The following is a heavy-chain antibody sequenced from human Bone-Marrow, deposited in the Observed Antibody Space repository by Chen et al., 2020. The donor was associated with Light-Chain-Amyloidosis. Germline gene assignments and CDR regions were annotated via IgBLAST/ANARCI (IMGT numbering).Heavy chain of an antibody. CDR1: GYTFPNYW. J-gene: IGHJ4*02. Sequence: VKKPGESLKISCKGSGYTFPNYWIGWVRQMPGKGLEWMGVIYPDDSDARYSPSFEGQVTISADKSITTAYLQWRSLKASDTALYYCARRRDGYNFDYWGQGTLVTVSS. CDR3: ARRRDGYNFDY. D-gene: IGHD5-12*01. CDR2: IYPDDSDA. V-gene: IGHV5-51*01.